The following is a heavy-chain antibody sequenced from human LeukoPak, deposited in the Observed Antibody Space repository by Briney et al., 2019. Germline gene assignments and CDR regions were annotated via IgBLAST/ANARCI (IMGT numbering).Heavy chain of an antibody. CDR1: GGYINNRSYY. Sequence: SETLSLICTGSGGYINNRSYYWGWIRQLPGKGLEWVGMIYYSGSTYYNPSLKSRVTISVDTSKNQFSLKLSSVTAADTAVYYCARPWGYSYGYNWFDPWGQGTLVTVSS. V-gene: IGHV4-39*01. D-gene: IGHD5-18*01. CDR3: ARPWGYSYGYNWFDP. J-gene: IGHJ5*02. CDR2: IYYSGST.